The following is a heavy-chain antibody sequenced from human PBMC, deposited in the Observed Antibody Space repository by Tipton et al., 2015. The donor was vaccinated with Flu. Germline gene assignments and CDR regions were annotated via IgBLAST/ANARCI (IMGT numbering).Heavy chain of an antibody. CDR2: IWFDGSNT. D-gene: IGHD3-10*01. CDR3: AKDISVSGSDYLDS. Sequence: SGFTFSRSGMHWVRQAPGRGLEWVAVIWFDGSNTYYADSVKGRFTISRDNSKNTLYLQMSSLGADDTAVYYCAKDISVSGSDYLDSWGQGTLVTVSS. CDR1: GFTFSRSG. V-gene: IGHV3-33*06. J-gene: IGHJ4*02.